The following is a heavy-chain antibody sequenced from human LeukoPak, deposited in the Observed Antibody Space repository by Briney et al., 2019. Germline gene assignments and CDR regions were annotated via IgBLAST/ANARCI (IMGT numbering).Heavy chain of an antibody. V-gene: IGHV4-4*02. Sequence: SEPLSLTCAVSGDSISNNNRRCWVRQPAGEGLEWIGESHHSGNTNYKPSLKGRVTMSVDKSANQFSLKETSVTATDAAVYHCRRRAMYYDVRGTYGHLDVWGEPRTATASS. D-gene: IGHD3-22*01. CDR2: SHHSGNT. CDR3: RRRAMYYDVRGTYGHLDV. CDR1: GDSISNNNR. J-gene: IGHJ6*01.